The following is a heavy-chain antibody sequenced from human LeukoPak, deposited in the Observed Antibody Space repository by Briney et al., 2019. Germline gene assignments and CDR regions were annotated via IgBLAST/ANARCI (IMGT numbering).Heavy chain of an antibody. J-gene: IGHJ4*02. CDR3: ARGARKGDDYGGFFDY. V-gene: IGHV3-30*04. Sequence: RGSLRLSCEASGLTFRTYAMHWVRQAPGKVLEWVAVISYDADKKQYADSVKGRFTISRDNSKNTLYLQMNSLRAEDTAVYYCARGARKGDDYGGFFDYWGQGTLVTVSS. D-gene: IGHD4-23*01. CDR1: GLTFRTYA. CDR2: ISYDADKK.